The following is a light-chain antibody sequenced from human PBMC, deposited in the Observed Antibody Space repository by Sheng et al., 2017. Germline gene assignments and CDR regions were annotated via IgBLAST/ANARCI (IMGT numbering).Light chain of an antibody. CDR2: AAS. CDR3: QKYNSAPLT. CDR1: QTIYTY. V-gene: IGKV1-27*01. Sequence: DIEMTQSPSSLSASVGDSVTITCRAGQTIYTYLNWYQQKPGKVPKLLIYAASTLQSGVPSRFSGSGSGTDFTLTISSLQPEDVATYYCQKYNSAPLTFGPRDRKWISN. J-gene: IGKJ3*01.